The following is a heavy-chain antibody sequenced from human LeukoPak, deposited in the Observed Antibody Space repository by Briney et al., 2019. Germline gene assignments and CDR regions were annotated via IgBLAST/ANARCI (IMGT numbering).Heavy chain of an antibody. D-gene: IGHD5-24*01. CDR2: ITSSGTDM. Sequence: GGSLRLSCVASGFTFSTYYMHWVRQAPGKGLEWVSCITSSGTDMYYADSVRGRFTISRDNAKNSLYLEINSLRVEDTAVYYCARDAYNSYDYWGQGTRVTVSS. CDR1: GFTFSTYY. CDR3: ARDAYNSYDY. J-gene: IGHJ4*02. V-gene: IGHV3-21*03.